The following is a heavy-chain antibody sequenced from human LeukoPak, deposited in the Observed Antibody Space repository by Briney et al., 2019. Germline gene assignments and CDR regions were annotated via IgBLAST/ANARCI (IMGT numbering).Heavy chain of an antibody. V-gene: IGHV4-59*08. CDR2: IYYSGST. CDR1: GGSISSYY. Sequence: SETLSLTSTVSGGSISSYYWSWIRQPPGKGLEGRGYIYYSGSTNYNPSLKSRVTISVDTSKNQFSLKLSSVTAADTAVYYCARRWNNYYDSSGYYDYWGQGTLVTVSS. CDR3: ARRWNNYYDSSGYYDY. D-gene: IGHD3-22*01. J-gene: IGHJ4*02.